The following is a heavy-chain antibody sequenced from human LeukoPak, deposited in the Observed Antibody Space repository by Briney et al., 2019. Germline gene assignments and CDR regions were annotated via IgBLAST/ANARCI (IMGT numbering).Heavy chain of an antibody. D-gene: IGHD6-13*01. CDR2: IYYSGST. Sequence: SETLSLTCAASGVSISSYYRSWLRQPPGKGLEWIGYIYYSGSTNYNPSLKRRVTISVDTSKNQFSLKLSSVTAADTAVYYCAREPGYSSSWYYDYWGQGTLVTVSS. CDR1: GVSISSYY. CDR3: AREPGYSSSWYYDY. J-gene: IGHJ4*02. V-gene: IGHV4-59*01.